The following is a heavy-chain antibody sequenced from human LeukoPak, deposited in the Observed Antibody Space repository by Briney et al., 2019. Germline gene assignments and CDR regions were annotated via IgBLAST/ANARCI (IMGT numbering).Heavy chain of an antibody. J-gene: IGHJ4*02. V-gene: IGHV1-46*01. CDR2: INPSGGST. Sequence: ASVKVSCKASGYTFTSYYMHWVRQAPGQGLEWMGIINPSGGSTSYAQKFQGRVTMTTDTSTSTAYMELRSLRSDDTAVYYCARDLYYYDSSGYPYAGFFGYWGQGTLVTVSS. CDR1: GYTFTSYY. D-gene: IGHD3-22*01. CDR3: ARDLYYYDSSGYPYAGFFGY.